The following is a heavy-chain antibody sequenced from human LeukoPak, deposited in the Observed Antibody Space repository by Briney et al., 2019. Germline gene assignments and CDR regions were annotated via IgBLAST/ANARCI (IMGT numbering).Heavy chain of an antibody. CDR3: ASKVYFDTTGAPLY. D-gene: IGHD3-22*01. CDR1: GYSFTSYW. V-gene: IGHV5-51*01. J-gene: IGHJ4*02. Sequence: GESLKISCKGSGYSFTSYWIGWVRQMPGKGLEWMGIIYPGGSDTRYSPSFQGQVTISADESINTAYLQWSSLKASDTAMYFCASKVYFDTTGAPLYWGQGTQVTVSS. CDR2: IYPGGSDT.